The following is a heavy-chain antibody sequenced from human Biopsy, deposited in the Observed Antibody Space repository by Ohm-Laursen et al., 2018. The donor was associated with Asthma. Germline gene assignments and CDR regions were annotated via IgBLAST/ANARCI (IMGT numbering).Heavy chain of an antibody. D-gene: IGHD7-27*01. CDR2: INPNSGGT. Sequence: ASVKVSCNTSGYTFIGYHIHWVRQAPGQGLEWMGRINPNSGGTNYAQKFQGRVTMTSDTSISTAYMELSRLRSDDAALYYCARGQKSPGDRWFDPWGQGTLVTVSS. V-gene: IGHV1-2*06. CDR3: ARGQKSPGDRWFDP. CDR1: GYTFIGYH. J-gene: IGHJ5*02.